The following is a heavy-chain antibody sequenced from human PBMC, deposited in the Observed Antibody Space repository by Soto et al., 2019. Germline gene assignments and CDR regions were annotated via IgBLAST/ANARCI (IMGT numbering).Heavy chain of an antibody. CDR3: AKYYFSSGYYYGFDY. V-gene: IGHV3-23*01. CDR1: GFTFSSDA. CDR2: ISGSGGST. Sequence: GSLRLSCAASGFTFSSDAMSWVRQAPGKGLEWVSAISGSGGSTYYADSVKGRFTISRDNSKNTLYLQMNSLRAEDTAVYYCAKYYFSSGYYYGFDYWGQGTLVTVSS. J-gene: IGHJ4*02. D-gene: IGHD3-22*01.